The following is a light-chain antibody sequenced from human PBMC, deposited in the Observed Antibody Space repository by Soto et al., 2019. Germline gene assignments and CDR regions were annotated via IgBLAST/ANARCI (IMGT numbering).Light chain of an antibody. Sequence: QSVLTQPASVSGSPGQSITISCTGTTSDVGAYDFVSWYQQQAGKAPRLLIYDVVKRPSEVANRFSGSKSGNTASLTISGLLTEDEADYYCSSFTRSTTGVFGGGIKVTVL. CDR2: DVV. CDR1: TSDVGAYDF. J-gene: IGLJ3*02. V-gene: IGLV2-14*03. CDR3: SSFTRSTTGV.